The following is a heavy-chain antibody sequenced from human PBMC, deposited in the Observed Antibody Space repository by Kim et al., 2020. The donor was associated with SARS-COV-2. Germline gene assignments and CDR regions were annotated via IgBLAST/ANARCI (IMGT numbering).Heavy chain of an antibody. D-gene: IGHD5-18*01. V-gene: IGHV4-34*01. Sequence: YNWSLKSRVTISADTSKNQFALKLHSVSAADTAVYYCARGPVQLPHDFDYWGQGILVTVSS. J-gene: IGHJ4*02. CDR3: ARGPVQLPHDFDY.